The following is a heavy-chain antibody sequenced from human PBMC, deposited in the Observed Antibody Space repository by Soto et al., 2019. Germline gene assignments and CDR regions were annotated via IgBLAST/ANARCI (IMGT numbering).Heavy chain of an antibody. CDR1: GDSINSADYY. V-gene: IGHV4-30-4*01. D-gene: IGHD3-22*01. CDR2: IYYSVST. J-gene: IGHJ3*02. CDR3: ATVPPYYYARSGYANAFDI. Sequence: SETLSLTCTVSGDSINSADYYWSWIRQPPGKGLEWIGYIYYSVSTYHNPSLKSRINISLDTSKNQFSLKLSYVTAADTAVYYCATVPPYYYARSGYANAFDIWGQGTMVTVSS.